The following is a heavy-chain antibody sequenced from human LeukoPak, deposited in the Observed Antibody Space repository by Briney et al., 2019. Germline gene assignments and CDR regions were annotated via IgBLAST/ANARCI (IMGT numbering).Heavy chain of an antibody. J-gene: IGHJ6*02. CDR1: GFTFSSYW. CDR3: ARDRVQLPYYDFWSGYPYYYYGMDV. Sequence: PGGSLRLSCAASGFTFSSYWMSWVRQAPGKGLEWVANIKQDGSEKYYVDSVKGRFTISRDNAKNSLYLQMNSLRAEDTAVYYCARDRVQLPYYDFWSGYPYYYYGMDVWGQGTTVTVSS. CDR2: IKQDGSEK. D-gene: IGHD3-3*01. V-gene: IGHV3-7*03.